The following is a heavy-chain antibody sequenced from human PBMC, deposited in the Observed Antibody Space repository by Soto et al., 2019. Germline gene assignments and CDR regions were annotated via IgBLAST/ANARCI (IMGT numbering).Heavy chain of an antibody. CDR3: ATSYGSGYRAFDY. D-gene: IGHD3-10*01. Sequence: QVQLVQSGAEVKRPGSSVKVSCKASGDTFSFYSINWVRQAPGLGLEWMGRVNPILSMSNYAQRVQGRVTMTADKXTSTAYMELSGLRSEDTAMYYCATSYGSGYRAFDYWGQGALVTVSS. CDR1: GDTFSFYS. V-gene: IGHV1-69*04. CDR2: VNPILSMS. J-gene: IGHJ4*02.